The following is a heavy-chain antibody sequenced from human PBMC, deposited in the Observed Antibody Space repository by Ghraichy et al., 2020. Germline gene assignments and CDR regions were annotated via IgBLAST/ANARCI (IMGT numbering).Heavy chain of an antibody. J-gene: IGHJ4*02. D-gene: IGHD6-6*01. CDR2: ISDGGGST. Sequence: GGSLRLSCATYGFTLSNNAMTWVRQAPGKGLEWVASISDGGGSTYYADSVKGRFTISKDTSKKILYLQMNTLRAEDTAVYYCAKPPSTSSSGRNFFDYWGQGTLVTVSS. V-gene: IGHV3-23*01. CDR3: AKPPSTSSSGRNFFDY. CDR1: GFTLSNNA.